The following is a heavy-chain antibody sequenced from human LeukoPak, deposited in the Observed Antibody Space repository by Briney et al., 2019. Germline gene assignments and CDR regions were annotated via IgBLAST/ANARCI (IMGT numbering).Heavy chain of an antibody. J-gene: IGHJ4*02. Sequence: GGSPRLSPAASGFTLSGYAIRWVCQAPGERLEWGSAIGGSGCSAYYADSVKGRLTISRDNSKNTLYLQMNSLRAEDTAVYDCAVDTAMVIEADYSDYWGQGTLVTVSS. CDR2: IGGSGCSA. CDR3: AVDTAMVIEADYSDY. V-gene: IGHV3-23*01. D-gene: IGHD5-18*01. CDR1: GFTLSGYA.